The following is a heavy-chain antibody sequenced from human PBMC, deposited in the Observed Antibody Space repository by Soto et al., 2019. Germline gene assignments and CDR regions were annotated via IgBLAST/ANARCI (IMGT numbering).Heavy chain of an antibody. CDR3: ARDQGVVIIKDH. V-gene: IGHV3-33*08. D-gene: IGHD6-6*01. J-gene: IGHJ4*02. CDR2: IWYDGTSK. Sequence: QVQLVESGGGVVQPGRSLRLSCAASGFTFRNHAMHWVRQAPGKGLELVGLIWYDGTSKYYADSVKGRFTISRDNSKNTLYLEMNSLRVEDTAIYYWARDQGVVIIKDHWGQGTLVTVSS. CDR1: GFTFRNHA.